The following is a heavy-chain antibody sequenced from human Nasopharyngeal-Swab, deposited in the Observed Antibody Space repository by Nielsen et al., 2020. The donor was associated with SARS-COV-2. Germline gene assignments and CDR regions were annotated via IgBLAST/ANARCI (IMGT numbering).Heavy chain of an antibody. CDR3: VRGPYYYDSSGYRAYYYYMDV. J-gene: IGHJ6*03. V-gene: IGHV1-8*01. CDR2: MNLNSGNT. D-gene: IGHD3-22*01. Sequence: WVRQAPGQGLEWMGWMNLNSGNTGYAQKFQGRVTMTRNTSISTAYMELSSLRSEDTAVYYCVRGPYYYDSSGYRAYYYYMDVWGKGTTVTVSS.